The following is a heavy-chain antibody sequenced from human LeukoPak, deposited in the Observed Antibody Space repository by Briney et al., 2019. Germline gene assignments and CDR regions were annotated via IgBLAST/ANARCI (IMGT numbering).Heavy chain of an antibody. D-gene: IGHD6-13*01. V-gene: IGHV6-1*01. J-gene: IGHJ4*02. CDR3: ARAVAASDYYFDC. Sequence: SQTLSLTCAISGDSVSSNSAGWNWIRQSPSRGLEWLGRTYYRSKWYHDYAVSVKSRITINPDTSKNHVSLQLNSVTPEDTAVYYCARAVAASDYYFDCWGQGTLVTVSS. CDR1: GDSVSSNSAG. CDR2: TYYRSKWYH.